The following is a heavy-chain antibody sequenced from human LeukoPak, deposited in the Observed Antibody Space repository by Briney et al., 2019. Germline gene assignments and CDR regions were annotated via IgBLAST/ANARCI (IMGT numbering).Heavy chain of an antibody. CDR1: GGSISSSGYY. CDR2: IYYSGST. Sequence: SETLSLTCTVSGGSISSSGYYWGWLRQPPGKGLEWLASIYYSGSTYYNPSLKSRVTISVDTSKNQLSLKLSSLTAADTAVYYRARHEYSGSYYALSWLDPGGQGTLVTVSS. D-gene: IGHD1-26*01. J-gene: IGHJ5*02. V-gene: IGHV4-39*01. CDR3: ARHEYSGSYYALSWLDP.